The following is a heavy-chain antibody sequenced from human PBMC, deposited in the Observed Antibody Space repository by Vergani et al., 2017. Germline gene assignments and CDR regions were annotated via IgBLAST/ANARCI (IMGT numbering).Heavy chain of an antibody. CDR1: GYTFTGYY. CDR2: INPNSGGT. D-gene: IGHD1-26*01. V-gene: IGHV1-2*06. J-gene: IGHJ3*02. CDR3: ARDQGILWASFDI. Sequence: QVQLVQSGAEVKKPGASVKVSCKASGYTFTGYYMHWVRQAPGQGLEWMGRINPNSGGTNYAQKFQGRVTMTRDTSISKAYMELSRLRSDDTAVYYCARDQGILWASFDIWGQGTMVTVSS.